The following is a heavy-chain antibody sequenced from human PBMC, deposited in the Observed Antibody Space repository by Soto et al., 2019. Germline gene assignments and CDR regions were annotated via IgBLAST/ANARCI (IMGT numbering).Heavy chain of an antibody. D-gene: IGHD3-22*01. V-gene: IGHV1-69*01. CDR1: GGTFSKYA. CDR3: ARPLRDRNYYYGMAV. Sequence: QVQLVQSGAEMQQPGASVSVSCTASGGTFSKYAFSWVRQAPGQGLEWLGGTIPMFGTPNYAQKFQGRVAISADESTATVYMELSSLRSEDTAVYFCARPLRDRNYYYGMAVWGQGTTVTVSS. J-gene: IGHJ6*02. CDR2: TIPMFGTP.